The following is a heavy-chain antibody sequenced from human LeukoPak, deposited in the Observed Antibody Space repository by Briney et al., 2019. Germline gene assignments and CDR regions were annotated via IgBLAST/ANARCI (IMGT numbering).Heavy chain of an antibody. V-gene: IGHV3-11*01. CDR2: ISSSGSTI. D-gene: IGHD3-3*01. CDR3: ARDPWRYDFWSGYYYYYGMDV. J-gene: IGHJ6*02. Sequence: GGSLRPSCAASGFTFSDYYMSWIRQAPGKGLEWVSYISSSGSTIYYADSVKGRFTISRDNAKNSLYLQMNSLRAEDTAVYYCARDPWRYDFWSGYYYYYGMDVWGQGTTVTVSS. CDR1: GFTFSDYY.